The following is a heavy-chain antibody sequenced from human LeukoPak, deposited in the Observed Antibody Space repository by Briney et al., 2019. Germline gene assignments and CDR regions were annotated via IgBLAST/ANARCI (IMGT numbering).Heavy chain of an antibody. Sequence: ASVKVSCKASGYTFTGYYMHWVRQAPGQGLEWMGWINPNSGGTNYAQKFQGRVTMTRDTSISTAYMELSRLRSDDTAVYYCARGGGRTIFGVAPRHYYYGMDVWGQGTTVTVSS. CDR2: INPNSGGT. J-gene: IGHJ6*02. CDR1: GYTFTGYY. D-gene: IGHD3-3*01. CDR3: ARGGGRTIFGVAPRHYYYGMDV. V-gene: IGHV1-2*02.